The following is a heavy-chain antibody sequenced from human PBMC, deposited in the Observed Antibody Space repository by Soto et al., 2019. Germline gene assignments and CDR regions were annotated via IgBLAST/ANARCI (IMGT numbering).Heavy chain of an antibody. CDR3: ARRREVVVAAEYYFDY. D-gene: IGHD2-15*01. CDR1: GGSISSYY. Sequence: ETLSLTCTVSGGSISSYYWSWIRQPPGKGLEWIGYIYYSGSTNYNPSLKSRVTISVDTSKNQFSLKLSSVTAADTAVYYCARRREVVVAAEYYFDYWGQGTLVTVSS. J-gene: IGHJ4*02. V-gene: IGHV4-59*08. CDR2: IYYSGST.